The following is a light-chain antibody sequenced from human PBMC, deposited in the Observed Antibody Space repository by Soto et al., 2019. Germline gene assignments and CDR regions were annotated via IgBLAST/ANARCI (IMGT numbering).Light chain of an antibody. Sequence: QSVLTQSPSASASLGASVKLTCTLSSGHSSSAIAWYQQQPEKGPRYLMKLNSDGSHNKGDGVPNRLSGSRSGAERYLTISSLQTEDEADYYCQTWDTGIVVFGGGTKLTVL. CDR2: LNSDGSH. CDR3: QTWDTGIVV. CDR1: SGHSSSA. V-gene: IGLV4-69*02. J-gene: IGLJ2*01.